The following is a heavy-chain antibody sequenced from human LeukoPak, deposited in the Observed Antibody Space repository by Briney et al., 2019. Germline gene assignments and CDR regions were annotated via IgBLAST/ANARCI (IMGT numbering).Heavy chain of an antibody. CDR1: GGSFSGYY. Sequence: SETLSLTCAVYGGSFSGYYWSWIRQPPGKGLEWIGEINHSGSTNYNPSLKSRVTISVDTSKNQFSLKLSSVTAADTAVYYCARGRPRGWFDPWGQGTLVTVSS. D-gene: IGHD3-10*01. J-gene: IGHJ5*02. CDR2: INHSGST. V-gene: IGHV4-34*01. CDR3: ARGRPRGWFDP.